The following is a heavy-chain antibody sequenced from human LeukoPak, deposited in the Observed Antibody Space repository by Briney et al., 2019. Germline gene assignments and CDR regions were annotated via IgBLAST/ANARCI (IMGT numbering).Heavy chain of an antibody. D-gene: IGHD6-6*01. V-gene: IGHV4-59*01. Sequence: ETLSLTCTVSGGSISSYYWSWIRQPPGKGLEWIGYIYYSGSTNCNPSLKSRVTISVDTSKNQFSLKLSSVTAADTAVYYCARCIAAGDWFDPWGQGTLVTVSS. CDR1: GGSISSYY. CDR3: ARCIAAGDWFDP. J-gene: IGHJ5*02. CDR2: IYYSGST.